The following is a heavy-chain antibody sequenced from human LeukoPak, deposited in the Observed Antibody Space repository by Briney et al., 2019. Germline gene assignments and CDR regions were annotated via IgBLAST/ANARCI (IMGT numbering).Heavy chain of an antibody. Sequence: GGSLRLSCVVSGFTFSNYSINWVRQAPGKGLEWVSYISSRSSSIYYLDSVKGRFTISRDNAKNSLYLQMNSLRDEDTAVYYCARVIRRFGEFSSDYWGQGTLVTVSS. CDR1: GFTFSNYS. CDR3: ARVIRRFGEFSSDY. V-gene: IGHV3-48*02. J-gene: IGHJ4*02. D-gene: IGHD3-10*01. CDR2: ISSRSSSI.